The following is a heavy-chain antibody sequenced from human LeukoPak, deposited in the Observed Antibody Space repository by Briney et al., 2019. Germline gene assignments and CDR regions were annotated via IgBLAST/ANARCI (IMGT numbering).Heavy chain of an antibody. J-gene: IGHJ4*02. CDR3: ARDQEGFDY. V-gene: IGHV1-46*01. CDR2: IYPRDGST. Sequence: ASVKVSCKASGYTFTSNYIHWVRQAPGQGLEWMGMIYPRDGSTSYAQKFQGRVTVTRDTSTSTVHMKLSGLRSEDTAVYYCARDQEGFDYWGQGTLVTVSS. CDR1: GYTFTSNY.